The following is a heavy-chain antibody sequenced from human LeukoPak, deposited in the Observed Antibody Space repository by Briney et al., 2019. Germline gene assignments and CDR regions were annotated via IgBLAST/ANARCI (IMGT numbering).Heavy chain of an antibody. J-gene: IGHJ4*02. V-gene: IGHV1-2*02. D-gene: IGHD6-13*01. Sequence: ASVKVSFKTSGYTFTGYYMHWVRQAPGQGLEWMGWINPNSGGTNYAQKFQDRVTMTRDTSISTAYMELSRLRSDDTAVYYCARIRRYSSSWYLDYWGQGTLVTVSS. CDR2: INPNSGGT. CDR3: ARIRRYSSSWYLDY. CDR1: GYTFTGYY.